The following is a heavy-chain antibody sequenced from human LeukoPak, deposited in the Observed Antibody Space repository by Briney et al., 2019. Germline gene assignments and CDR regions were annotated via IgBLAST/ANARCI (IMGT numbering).Heavy chain of an antibody. CDR2: IKQDGSDI. D-gene: IGHD4-17*01. CDR1: GFTFNGFW. V-gene: IGHV3-7*01. Sequence: YPGGSLRLSCAASGFTFNGFWMSWVRQAPGKGLEWVANIKQDGSDIYYLGSVRGRFTISRDNAMNSLYLQMNSLRAEDTAVYYCTRDALYGDSSYYYMDVWGKGTTVTVSS. CDR3: TRDALYGDSSYYYMDV. J-gene: IGHJ6*03.